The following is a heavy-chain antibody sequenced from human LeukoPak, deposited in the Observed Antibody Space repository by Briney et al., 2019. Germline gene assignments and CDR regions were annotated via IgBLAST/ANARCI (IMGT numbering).Heavy chain of an antibody. V-gene: IGHV3-30*02. J-gene: IGHJ5*01. CDR1: GFTFSSYG. Sequence: GGSLRLSCAASGFTFSSYGMHWVRQAPGKGLEWVIFIRYDGSNKYYADSVKGRFTISRENSKNTLYLQMNSLRAEDTAVFYCARARRSGGITMVRGVKDRGWFDSWGQGILVTVSS. CDR3: ARARRSGGITMVRGVKDRGWFDS. CDR2: IRYDGSNK. D-gene: IGHD3-10*01.